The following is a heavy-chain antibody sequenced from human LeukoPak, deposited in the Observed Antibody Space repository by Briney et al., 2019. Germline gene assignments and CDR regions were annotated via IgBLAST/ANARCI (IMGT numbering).Heavy chain of an antibody. CDR1: GGSISSSSYY. CDR3: ARGGGYCTGGVCSHFDY. D-gene: IGHD2-8*02. CDR2: IYYSGST. J-gene: IGHJ4*02. V-gene: IGHV4-39*01. Sequence: PSETLSLTCTVSGGSISSSSYYWGWIRQPPGKGLEWIGGIYYSGSTYYNPSLKSRVTISVDTSKNQFSLKLSSVTAADTAVYYCARGGGYCTGGVCSHFDYWGQGTLVTVSS.